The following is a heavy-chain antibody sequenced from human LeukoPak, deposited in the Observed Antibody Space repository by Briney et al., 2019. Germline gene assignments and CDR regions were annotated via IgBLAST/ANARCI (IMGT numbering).Heavy chain of an antibody. Sequence: GASVKVSCKASVGTFSSYAISWVRQAPGQGLEWMGGIIPIFGTANYAQKFQGRVTITADESTSTAYMALSSLRSEDTAVSYFARDPGGYDYYYGNDVWGQRTTVTVSS. J-gene: IGHJ6*01. V-gene: IGHV1-69*13. CDR1: VGTFSSYA. D-gene: IGHD5-12*01. CDR3: ARDPGGYDYYYGNDV. CDR2: IIPIFGTA.